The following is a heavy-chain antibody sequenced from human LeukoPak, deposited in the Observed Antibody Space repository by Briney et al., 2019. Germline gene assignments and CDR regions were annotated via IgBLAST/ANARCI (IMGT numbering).Heavy chain of an antibody. CDR2: ITSNSNGATA. D-gene: IGHD6-19*01. J-gene: IGHJ4*02. CDR3: SFATSGWKATLDY. CDR1: GITFRNSA. V-gene: IGHV3-49*04. Sequence: GGSLRLSCTASGITFRNSAINWVRRAPGKGLEGVSFITSNSNGATAEYATSVKGRFSISRDDSTSIAYLQMNSLKSEDTGVYYCSFATSGWKATLDYWGRGSPVTVSS.